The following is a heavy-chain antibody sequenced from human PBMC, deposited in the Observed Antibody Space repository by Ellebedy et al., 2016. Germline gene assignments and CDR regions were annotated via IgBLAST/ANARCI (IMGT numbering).Heavy chain of an antibody. V-gene: IGHV3-53*01. CDR2: IYSGGST. Sequence: GGSLRLSCAASGFTVSSNYMSWVRQAPGKGLEWVSVIYSGGSTYYADSVKGRFTISRDNSKNTLYLQMNSLRAEDTAVYYCARDRGDTWIQLKAQSHYYYGMDVWGQGTTVTVSS. CDR3: ARDRGDTWIQLKAQSHYYYGMDV. CDR1: GFTVSSNY. J-gene: IGHJ6*02. D-gene: IGHD5-18*01.